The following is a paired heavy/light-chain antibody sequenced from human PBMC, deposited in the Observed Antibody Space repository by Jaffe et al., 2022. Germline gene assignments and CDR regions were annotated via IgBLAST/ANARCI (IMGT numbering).Heavy chain of an antibody. CDR2: IYYSGST. Sequence: QVQLQESGPGLVKPSETLSLTCTVSGGSISSYYWSWIRQPPGKGLEWIGYIYYSGSTNYNPSLKSRVTISVDTSKNQFSLKLSSVTAADTAVYYCARDTYYYGSGSPRDPGTWRIFDYWGQGTLVTVSS. D-gene: IGHD3-10*01. J-gene: IGHJ4*02. V-gene: IGHV4-59*01. CDR3: ARDTYYYGSGSPRDPGTWRIFDY. CDR1: GGSISSYY.
Light chain of an antibody. CDR2: RNN. V-gene: IGLV1-47*01. CDR3: AAWDDSLSGRDVV. CDR1: SSNIGSNY. Sequence: QSVLTQPPSASGTPGQRVTISCSGSSSNIGSNYVYWYQQLPGTAPKLLIYRNNQRPSGVPDRFSGSKSGTSASLAISGLRSEDEADYYCAAWDDSLSGRDVVFGGGTKLTVL. J-gene: IGLJ2*01.